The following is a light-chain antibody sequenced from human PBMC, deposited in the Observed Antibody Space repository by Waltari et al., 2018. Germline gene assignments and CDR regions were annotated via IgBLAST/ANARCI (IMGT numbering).Light chain of an antibody. CDR1: QSVSSY. Sequence: EIVFTQSPATLSLSPGERATLSCRASQSVSSYLAWYRQKPGQAPRLLIYDASNRATGIPARFSGSGSGTDLTLTISSLEPEDFAVYYCQHRSNWPLFTFGPGTKVDFK. CDR2: DAS. J-gene: IGKJ3*01. V-gene: IGKV3-11*01. CDR3: QHRSNWPLFT.